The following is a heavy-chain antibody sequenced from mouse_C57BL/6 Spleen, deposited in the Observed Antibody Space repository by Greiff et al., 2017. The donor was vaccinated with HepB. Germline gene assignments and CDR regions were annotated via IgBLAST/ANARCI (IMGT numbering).Heavy chain of an antibody. V-gene: IGHV7-3*01. CDR2: IRNKANGYTT. Sequence: EVQLLESGGGLVQPGGSLSLSCAASGFTFTDYYMSWVRQPPGKALEWLGFIRNKANGYTTEYSASVKGRFTISRDNSQSILYLQMNALRAEDSATYYCARLAYYFDYWGQGTTLTVSS. CDR1: GFTFTDYY. CDR3: ARLAYYFDY. J-gene: IGHJ2*01.